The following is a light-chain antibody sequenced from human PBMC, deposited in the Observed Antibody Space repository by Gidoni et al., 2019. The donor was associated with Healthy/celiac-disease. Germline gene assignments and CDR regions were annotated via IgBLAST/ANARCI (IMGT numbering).Light chain of an antibody. J-gene: IGLJ2*01. CDR1: SSNIGAGYD. CDR2: GNS. Sequence: QSVLTQPPSVSGAPGQRVTISCTGSSSNIGAGYDVHWYQQLPGTAPKPLLYGNSNRPSGVPDRFSGSKSGTSASLAITGLQAEDEADYYCQSYDSSLVVFGGGTKLTVL. CDR3: QSYDSSLVV. V-gene: IGLV1-40*01.